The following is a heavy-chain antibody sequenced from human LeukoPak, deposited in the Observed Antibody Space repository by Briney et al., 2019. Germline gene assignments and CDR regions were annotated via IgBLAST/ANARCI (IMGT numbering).Heavy chain of an antibody. CDR1: GFTFSSYS. Sequence: GGSLRLSCAASGFTFSSYSMNWVRQAPGKGLERVSYISSSSSTIYYADSVKGRFTISRDNAKNSLYLQMNSLRAEDTAVYYCAREFSKNVHSWILGYWGQGTLVTVSS. J-gene: IGHJ4*02. D-gene: IGHD5-18*01. V-gene: IGHV3-48*04. CDR3: AREFSKNVHSWILGY. CDR2: ISSSSSTI.